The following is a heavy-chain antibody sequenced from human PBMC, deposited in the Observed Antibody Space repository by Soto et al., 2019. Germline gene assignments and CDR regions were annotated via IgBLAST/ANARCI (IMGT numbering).Heavy chain of an antibody. D-gene: IGHD4-17*01. V-gene: IGHV4-59*01. Sequence: SETLSLTCTVSGDSISSYYWSWIRQPPGKGLEWIGYIYYSGSTNYNPSLKSRVTISVDTSKNQFSLKLSSVTAADTAVYYCARRYGGILDYWGQGTLVTVSS. J-gene: IGHJ4*02. CDR2: IYYSGST. CDR3: ARRYGGILDY. CDR1: GDSISSYY.